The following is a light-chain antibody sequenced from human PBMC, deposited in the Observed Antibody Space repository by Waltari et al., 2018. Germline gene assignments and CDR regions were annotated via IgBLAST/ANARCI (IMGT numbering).Light chain of an antibody. J-gene: IGKJ2*01. CDR3: QQYGSSVMYT. CDR2: AAS. Sequence: VLTQSPGTLSLSPGEGATLSCRASQSLSRSRLAWHQQKPGQAPRLLIYAASSRATGIPDRFSGSGSGTDFSLTISRVEPEDFAVYYCQQYGSSVMYTFGQGTKLEIQ. V-gene: IGKV3-20*01. CDR1: QSLSRSR.